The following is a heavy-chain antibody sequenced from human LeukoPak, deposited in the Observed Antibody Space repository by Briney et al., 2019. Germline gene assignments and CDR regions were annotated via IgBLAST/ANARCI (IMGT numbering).Heavy chain of an antibody. D-gene: IGHD6-19*01. V-gene: IGHV3-23*01. Sequence: PGGSLRLSCAASGFTFSFYAMTWVRQAPGKGLEWVSAISGSGGYTYYADSVKGRFTISRDNSKNTLYLQMNSLRAEDTAVYYCAKDQGGPQWLPPGALFDYWGQGTLVTVSS. CDR2: ISGSGGYT. J-gene: IGHJ4*02. CDR1: GFTFSFYA. CDR3: AKDQGGPQWLPPGALFDY.